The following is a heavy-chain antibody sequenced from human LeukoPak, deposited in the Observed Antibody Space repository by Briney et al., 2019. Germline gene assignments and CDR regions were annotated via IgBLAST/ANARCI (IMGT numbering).Heavy chain of an antibody. J-gene: IGHJ4*02. V-gene: IGHV3-7*01. CDR2: INPDGNKK. CDR3: ARDLAYSRLDY. CDR1: GLTYSSYV. Sequence: GGSLRLSCAASGLTYSSYVMSWVRQAPWKGLEWVASINPDGNKKYSADSVKGRFTISRDNAENSLYLQTNSLRVEDTAFYYCARDLAYSRLDYWGQGMLVTASS. D-gene: IGHD4-11*01.